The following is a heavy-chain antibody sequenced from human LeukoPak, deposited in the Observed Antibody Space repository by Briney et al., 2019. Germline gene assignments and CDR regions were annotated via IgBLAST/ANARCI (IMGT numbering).Heavy chain of an antibody. J-gene: IGHJ4*02. V-gene: IGHV4-59*01. CDR2: IYYSGST. Sequence: SETLSLTCTVSGGSISSYYWSWIRQPPGKGLEWIGYIYYSGSTNYNPSLKSRVTISVDTSKNQFSLKLSSVTAADTAVYYCARVRYGSGSYSTYYFDYWGLGTLVTVSS. CDR1: GGSISSYY. D-gene: IGHD3-10*01. CDR3: ARVRYGSGSYSTYYFDY.